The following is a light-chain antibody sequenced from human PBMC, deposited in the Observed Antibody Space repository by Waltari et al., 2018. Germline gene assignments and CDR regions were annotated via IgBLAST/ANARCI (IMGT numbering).Light chain of an antibody. CDR2: ANT. CDR1: SSHIGADYD. Sequence: QSVLTQPPSVSGAPGQRVTISCTGSSSHIGADYDVHWYRQLPGTAPKLLIYANTNRPSGVPDRFSGSKSGTSASLAITGLQAEDEADYHCQSYDNILTGWVFGGGTKLTVL. CDR3: QSYDNILTGWV. J-gene: IGLJ3*02. V-gene: IGLV1-40*01.